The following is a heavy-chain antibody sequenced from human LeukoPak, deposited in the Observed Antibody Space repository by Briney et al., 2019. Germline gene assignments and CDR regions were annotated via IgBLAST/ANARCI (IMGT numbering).Heavy chain of an antibody. Sequence: GGSLRLSCAASGFTFNDYWMTWVRQAPGKGLEWVANIKQDGSEKYYVDSVKGRFTISRDNAKNSLYLQMNSLRAEDTAVYYCAREGEGGFDYWGQGTLVTVSS. CDR2: IKQDGSEK. CDR3: AREGEGGFDY. J-gene: IGHJ4*02. D-gene: IGHD3-10*01. CDR1: GFTFNDYW. V-gene: IGHV3-7*03.